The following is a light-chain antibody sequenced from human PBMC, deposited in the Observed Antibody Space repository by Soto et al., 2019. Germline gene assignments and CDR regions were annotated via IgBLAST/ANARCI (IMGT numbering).Light chain of an antibody. CDR3: QQYNKWPLT. Sequence: EIVMTQSPATLSVSPGERATLSCRASQSVSSNLAWYQQKPGQAPRLFIYGASTRATGIPARFSGSGSGTEFTLTISSLQSEDFAVYSCQQYNKWPLTFGGGTKVEIK. V-gene: IGKV3-15*01. CDR1: QSVSSN. CDR2: GAS. J-gene: IGKJ4*01.